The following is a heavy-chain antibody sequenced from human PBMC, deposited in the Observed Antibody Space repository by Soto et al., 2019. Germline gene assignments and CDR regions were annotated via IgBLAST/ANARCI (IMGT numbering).Heavy chain of an antibody. D-gene: IGHD2-8*01. CDR2: IYSGGST. CDR3: ARDRLYCTNGVCYRNFDY. Sequence: GGSLRLSCAASGFTVSSNYMSWVRQAPGTGLEWVSVIYSGGSTYYADSVKGRFTISRDNSKNTLYLQMNSLRAEDTAVYYCARDRLYCTNGVCYRNFDYWGQGTLVTVSS. CDR1: GFTVSSNY. J-gene: IGHJ4*02. V-gene: IGHV3-53*01.